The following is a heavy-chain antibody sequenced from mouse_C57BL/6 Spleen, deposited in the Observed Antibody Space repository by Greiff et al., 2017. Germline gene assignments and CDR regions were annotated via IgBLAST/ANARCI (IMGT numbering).Heavy chain of an antibody. CDR2: IHPNSGST. CDR1: GYTFTSYW. V-gene: IGHV1-64*01. Sequence: VKLQQPGAELVKPGASVKLSCKASGYTFTSYWMHWVKQRPGQGLEWIGMIHPNSGSTNYNEKFKSKATLTVDKSSSTAYMQLSSLTSEDSAVYYCARLDIGGNDYWGQGTTLTVSS. D-gene: IGHD2-1*01. CDR3: ARLDIGGNDY. J-gene: IGHJ2*01.